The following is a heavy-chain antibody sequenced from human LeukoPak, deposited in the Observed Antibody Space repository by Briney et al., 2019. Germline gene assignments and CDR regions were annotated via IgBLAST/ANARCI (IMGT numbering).Heavy chain of an antibody. CDR1: GYSFTNYW. Sequence: MPGESLKISCKGSGYSFTNYWVGWVRQMPGKGLEWMGIIYPGDSDTRYKPSFEGQVTISADKSISTAYLQWSSLKASDTAMYYCARRRYCSERSWYGGVDAFDIWGQGTMVTVSS. D-gene: IGHD2-15*01. V-gene: IGHV5-51*01. J-gene: IGHJ3*02. CDR3: ARRRYCSERSWYGGVDAFDI. CDR2: IYPGDSDT.